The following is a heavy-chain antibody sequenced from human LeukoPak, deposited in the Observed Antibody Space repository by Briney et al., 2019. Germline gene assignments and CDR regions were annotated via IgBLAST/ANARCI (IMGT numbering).Heavy chain of an antibody. D-gene: IGHD1-26*01. Sequence: PGGSLRLSCAASGFPFSVSAMHWVRQAPGKGLEWVTLILSDGTNKYYTDSVKGRFTISRDNSRKTLYLEMNSLRVEDTAVYYCARTGESDAFDIWGQGTMVTVSS. CDR3: ARTGESDAFDI. J-gene: IGHJ3*02. V-gene: IGHV3-30*04. CDR1: GFPFSVSA. CDR2: ILSDGTNK.